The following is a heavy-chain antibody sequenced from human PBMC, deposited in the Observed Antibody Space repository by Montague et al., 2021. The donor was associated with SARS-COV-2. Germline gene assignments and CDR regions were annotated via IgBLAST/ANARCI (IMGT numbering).Heavy chain of an antibody. CDR2: IYYSGST. CDR3: VEIVGAADY. J-gene: IGHJ4*02. CDR1: GGSISSSSYY. Sequence: SETLSLTCTVSGGSISSSSYYWGRIRRPPGKGLEWIGSIYYSGSTYYNPSLKSRVTISVDTSKNQFSLKLSSVTAADTAVYYCVEIVGAADYWGQGALVTVSS. D-gene: IGHD1-26*01. V-gene: IGHV4-39*01.